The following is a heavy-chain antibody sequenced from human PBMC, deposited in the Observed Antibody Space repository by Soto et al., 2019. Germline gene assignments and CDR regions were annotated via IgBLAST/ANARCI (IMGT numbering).Heavy chain of an antibody. V-gene: IGHV4-39*01. CDR1: GGSISSSSYY. CDR3: AVTMIVVSRCWFDP. CDR2: IYYSGST. D-gene: IGHD3-22*01. J-gene: IGHJ5*02. Sequence: XTLSLTCTVSGGSISSSSYYWGWIRQPPGKGLEWIGSIYYSGSTYYNPSLNSRVTISVDTSKNQFSLKLSSVTAADTAVYYCAVTMIVVSRCWFDPWGQGTLVTVSS.